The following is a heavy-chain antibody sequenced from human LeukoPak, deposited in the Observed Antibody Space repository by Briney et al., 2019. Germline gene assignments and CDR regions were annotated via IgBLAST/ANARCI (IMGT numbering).Heavy chain of an antibody. D-gene: IGHD1-26*01. CDR2: IYYTGST. CDR3: VRYIVGTTDY. V-gene: IGHV4-39*01. CDR1: GGSIISSSYY. J-gene: IGHJ4*02. Sequence: SETLSLTCTASGGSIISSSYYWGWIRQPPGRGLEYIGTIYYTGSTYYNPSLKSRVTISVDTSKNQFSLKLSSVTAADTALYYCVRYIVGTTDYWGQGTLVTVSS.